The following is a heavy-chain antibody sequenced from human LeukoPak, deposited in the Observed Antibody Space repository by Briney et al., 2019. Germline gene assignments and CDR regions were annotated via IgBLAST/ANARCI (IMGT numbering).Heavy chain of an antibody. D-gene: IGHD4-17*01. CDR3: SPSYGDYVADDPYYFDY. CDR1: GYAFTTYT. V-gene: IGHV7-4-1*02. CDR2: INTNTGNP. J-gene: IGHJ4*02. Sequence: GASVKVSCKASGYAFTTYTINWVRQAPGQGLEWMGWINTNTGNPTYAQGFTGRFVFSLDTSVSTAYLQISSLKAEDTAVYYCSPSYGDYVADDPYYFDYWGQGTLVTVSS.